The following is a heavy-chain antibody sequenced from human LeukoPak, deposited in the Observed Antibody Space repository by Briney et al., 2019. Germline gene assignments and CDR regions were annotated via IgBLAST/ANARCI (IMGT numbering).Heavy chain of an antibody. CDR1: GFTFSTSD. CDR3: AKDLIL. J-gene: IGHJ3*01. Sequence: GGSLRLSCATSGFTFSTSDMHWVRQAPGKGLEWVSFIQYDGSRRNYVDSVKGRFTISRDNSKNTLYLQMLSLRPEDTAVYFCAKDLILWGQGTVVTVS. CDR2: IQYDGSRR. V-gene: IGHV3-30*02.